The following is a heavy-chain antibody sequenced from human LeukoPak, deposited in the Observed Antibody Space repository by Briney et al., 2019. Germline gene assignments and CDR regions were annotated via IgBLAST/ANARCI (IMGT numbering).Heavy chain of an antibody. CDR3: TRQAFGQGRLGSSSGDGNDY. CDR1: GFTFSGSA. J-gene: IGHJ4*02. V-gene: IGHV3-73*01. CDR2: IRSKANSYAT. Sequence: GGSLRLSCAASGFTFSGSAMHWVRQASGKGLEWVGRIRSKANSYATAYAASVKGRFTISRDDSKNTAYLQMNSLKTEDTAVYYCTRQAFGQGRLGSSSGDGNDYWGQGTLVTVSS. D-gene: IGHD6-6*01.